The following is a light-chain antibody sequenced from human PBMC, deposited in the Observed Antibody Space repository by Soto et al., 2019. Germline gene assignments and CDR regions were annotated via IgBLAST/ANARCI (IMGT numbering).Light chain of an antibody. J-gene: IGKJ5*01. CDR3: QQANSFPIT. Sequence: DIQMTQSPSSLSASVGDRVTITCRASQSISSYLNWYQQKPGKAPKLLIYDASALPRGVPSRFSGSGSGTKFTLTISSLQPEDFATYYCQQANSFPITFGQGTRLEIK. CDR1: QSISSY. CDR2: DAS. V-gene: IGKV1-39*01.